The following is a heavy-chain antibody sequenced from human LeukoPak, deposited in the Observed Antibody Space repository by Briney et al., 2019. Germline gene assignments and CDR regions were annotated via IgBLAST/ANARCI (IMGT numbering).Heavy chain of an antibody. CDR1: GWSFNDYY. Sequence: SETLSLTCAVYGWSFNDYYWNWIRQPPGKGLEWIGEINARGDTNYNPSLKSRVTISVDTSKKQFSLRLTSMYYCARGQVPAARGYNWFDPWGQGTLVTDSS. J-gene: IGHJ5*02. V-gene: IGHV4-34*01. CDR2: INARGDT. D-gene: IGHD2-2*01. CDR3: ARGYNWFDP.